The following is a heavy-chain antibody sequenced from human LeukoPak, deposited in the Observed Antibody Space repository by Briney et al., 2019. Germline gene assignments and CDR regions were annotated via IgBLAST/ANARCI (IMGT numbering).Heavy chain of an antibody. J-gene: IGHJ4*02. CDR2: IYYSGST. Sequence: SETLPLTCTVSGGSISSYYWSWIRQPPGKGLEWIGYIYYSGSTKYNPSLKSRVTISVDTSKNQFSLKLSSVTAADTAVYYCASGARAVYNLAPFDYWGQGTLVTVSS. V-gene: IGHV4-59*08. CDR3: ASGARAVYNLAPFDY. CDR1: GGSISSYY. D-gene: IGHD5-24*01.